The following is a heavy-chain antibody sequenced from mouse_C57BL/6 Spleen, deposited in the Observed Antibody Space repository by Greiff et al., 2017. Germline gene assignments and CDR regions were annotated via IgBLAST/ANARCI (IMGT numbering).Heavy chain of an antibody. CDR3: ARNYGSSLDY. CDR2: INPNNGGT. V-gene: IGHV1-26*01. J-gene: IGHJ4*01. CDR1: GYTFTDYY. Sequence: EVQLQQSGPELVKPGASVKISCTASGYTFTDYYMNWVKQRHGTSHEWIGDINPNNGGTSYNQKFKGKATLTVDKSSSTAYMELRSLTSEDSAVYYCARNYGSSLDYWGQGTSVTVSS. D-gene: IGHD1-1*01.